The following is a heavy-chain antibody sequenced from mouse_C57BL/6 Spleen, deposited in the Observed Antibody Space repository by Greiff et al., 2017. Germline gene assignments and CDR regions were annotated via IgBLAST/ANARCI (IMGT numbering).Heavy chain of an antibody. J-gene: IGHJ2*01. CDR3: ARASTVVGKDY. CDR1: GYTFTSYW. V-gene: IGHV1-55*01. CDR2: IYPGSGST. Sequence: QVQLQQPGAELVKPGASVKMSCKASGYTFTSYWITWVKQRPGQGLEWIGDIYPGSGSTNYNEKFKSKATLAVDTSSSTAYMQLSSLTSEDSAVYDCARASTVVGKDYWGQGTTLTVSS. D-gene: IGHD1-1*01.